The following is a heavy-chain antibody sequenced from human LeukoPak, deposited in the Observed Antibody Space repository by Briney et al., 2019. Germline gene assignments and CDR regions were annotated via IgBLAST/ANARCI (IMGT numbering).Heavy chain of an antibody. D-gene: IGHD4-11*01. Sequence: GESLKISCKGSGYSFASYWIGWVRQMPGKGLEWMGIIYPGDSDTRYSPSFQGQVTVSADKSISTAYLQWSSLKASDTAMYYCARADTSTVTTPGDYWGQGTLVTVSS. CDR2: IYPGDSDT. CDR1: GYSFASYW. J-gene: IGHJ4*02. CDR3: ARADTSTVTTPGDY. V-gene: IGHV5-51*01.